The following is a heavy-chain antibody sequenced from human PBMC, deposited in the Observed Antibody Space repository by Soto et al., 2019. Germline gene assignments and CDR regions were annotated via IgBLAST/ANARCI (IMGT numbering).Heavy chain of an antibody. D-gene: IGHD2-15*01. CDR1: GYSFTRYL. CDR3: ASHGRRVAAAPFNWLDQ. V-gene: IGHV5-51*01. J-gene: IGHJ5*02. Sequence: GESLKISCKGSGYSFTRYLIGLVRQVPGKALEWMGIIYPGDSNTRYSPSFQGQVTISADKSISTAYLQWSSLKAADTAMYYCASHGRRVAAAPFNWLDQGGQGALVTVFS. CDR2: IYPGDSNT.